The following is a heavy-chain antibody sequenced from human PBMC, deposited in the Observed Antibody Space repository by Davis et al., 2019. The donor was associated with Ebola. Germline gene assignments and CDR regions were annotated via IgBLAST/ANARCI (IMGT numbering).Heavy chain of an antibody. D-gene: IGHD2-2*01. J-gene: IGHJ6*03. CDR3: ASKYCSSTSCPTQYYYYYYMDV. CDR1: GGTFSSYA. CDR2: IAPMFGTA. Sequence: SVKVSCKASGGTFSSYAISWVRQAPGQGLEWMGGIAPMFGTASYAQKFQGRVTITADESTSTAYMELSSLRSEDTAVYYCASKYCSSTSCPTQYYYYYYMDVWGKGTTVTVSS. V-gene: IGHV1-69*13.